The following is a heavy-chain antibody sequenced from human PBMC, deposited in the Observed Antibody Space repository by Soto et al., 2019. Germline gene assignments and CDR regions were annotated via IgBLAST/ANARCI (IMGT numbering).Heavy chain of an antibody. V-gene: IGHV3-30-3*01. CDR2: ISYDGSNK. D-gene: IGHD2-15*01. CDR3: ARDVGRGYCSGGSCYYYGMDV. Sequence: LGLSCAASGFTFSSYAMHWVRQAPGKGLEWVAVISYDGSNKYYADSVKGRFTISRDNSKNTLYLQMNSLRAEDTAVYYCARDVGRGYCSGGSCYYYGMDVWGQGTTVTVSS. CDR1: GFTFSSYA. J-gene: IGHJ6*02.